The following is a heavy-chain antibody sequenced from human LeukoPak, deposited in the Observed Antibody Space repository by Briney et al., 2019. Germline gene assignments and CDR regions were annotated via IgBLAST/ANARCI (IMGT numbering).Heavy chain of an antibody. J-gene: IGHJ4*02. CDR1: GFTFDDYG. V-gene: IGHV3-20*04. CDR3: ARDFGDAVAGNFDY. D-gene: IGHD6-19*01. Sequence: GGSLRLSCAASGFTFDDYGMSWVRQAPGKGLEWVSGINWNGGSTGYADSVKGRFTISRDNAKNSLYLQMNSLRAEDTALYYCARDFGDAVAGNFDYWGQGTLVTVSS. CDR2: INWNGGST.